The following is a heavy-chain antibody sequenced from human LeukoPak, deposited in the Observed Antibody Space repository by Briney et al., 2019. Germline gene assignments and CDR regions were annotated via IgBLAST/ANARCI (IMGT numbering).Heavy chain of an antibody. CDR2: IYYSGST. Sequence: SETLSLTCTVSGGSISNKYWSWIRQPPGKGLEWIGYIYYSGSTNYNPSLKSRVTILVDTSKNQFSLKLSSVTAADTAVYFCARGALPPDYGDYDWFDPWGQGTPVTVSS. J-gene: IGHJ5*02. V-gene: IGHV4-59*01. CDR3: ARGALPPDYGDYDWFDP. D-gene: IGHD4-17*01. CDR1: GGSISNKY.